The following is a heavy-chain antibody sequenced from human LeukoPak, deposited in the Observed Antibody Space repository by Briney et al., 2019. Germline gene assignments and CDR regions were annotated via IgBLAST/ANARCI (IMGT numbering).Heavy chain of an antibody. CDR2: IIPIFGTA. V-gene: IGHV1-69*13. Sequence: ASVKVSCKASGGTFSSYAISWVRQAPGQGLEWMGGIIPIFGTANYAQKFQGRVTITADESTSTAYMELSSLRSEDTAVYYCARDARNYYGSGSHYYYGMDVWGQGTTVTVSS. J-gene: IGHJ6*02. CDR3: ARDARNYYGSGSHYYYGMDV. D-gene: IGHD3-10*01. CDR1: GGTFSSYA.